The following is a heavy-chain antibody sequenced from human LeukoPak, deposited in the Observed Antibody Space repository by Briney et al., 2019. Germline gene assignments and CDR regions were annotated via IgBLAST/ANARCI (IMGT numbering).Heavy chain of an antibody. D-gene: IGHD5-24*01. V-gene: IGHV3-7*04. CDR2: IKQDGTAK. CDR3: ARGWFDC. J-gene: IGHJ4*02. CDR1: IHFWCFW. Sequence: GGSPETFCGGPGIHFWCFWKDWVRPASGEGLEWVANIKQDGTAKYYVDSVKGRFTISRDNAKNSLYLQMNSLRAEDTAVYYCARGWFDCWGQGTLVTVSS.